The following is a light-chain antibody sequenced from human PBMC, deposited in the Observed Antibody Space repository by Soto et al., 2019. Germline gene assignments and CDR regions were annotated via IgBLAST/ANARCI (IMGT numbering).Light chain of an antibody. J-gene: IGLJ1*01. CDR1: SSDVGGYNY. Sequence: QSALTQPASVSGSPGQSITISCTGTSSDVGGYNYVFWYQQHPGKAPKLMIYEVSNRPSGVSNRFSGSKSGNTASLTISGFQAEDEADYYCSSYTSSSTAVFGTGTKLTVL. CDR3: SSYTSSSTAV. V-gene: IGLV2-14*01. CDR2: EVS.